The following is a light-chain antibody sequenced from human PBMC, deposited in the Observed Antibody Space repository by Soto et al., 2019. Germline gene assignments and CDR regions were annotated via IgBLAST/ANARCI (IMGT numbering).Light chain of an antibody. CDR2: AVT. CDR3: SSYTSSSTNV. Sequence: QSVLTQTASLSGSPGQSITISCTGTSSDVSGYNYVSWYQQHPGKAPKLMIYAVTNRPSGVSNRLPGSKSGNTASLTISGLQAEVEADYYCSSYTSSSTNVFGTGTKVTVL. V-gene: IGLV2-14*01. J-gene: IGLJ1*01. CDR1: SSDVSGYNY.